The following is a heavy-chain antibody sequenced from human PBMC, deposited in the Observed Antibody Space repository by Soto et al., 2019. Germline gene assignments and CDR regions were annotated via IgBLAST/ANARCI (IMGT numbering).Heavy chain of an antibody. CDR1: GGSISTHY. Sequence: SETLSLTCTVSGGSISTHYGTWIRQPAGKGLEYIGHIYSSGTTNYNPSLKSRVSMSVDPSKTHFSLRLKSMTAADTAVYYCARGRRGYSGYESENYYFDYWGQGTLVTVSS. CDR2: IYSSGTT. D-gene: IGHD5-12*01. V-gene: IGHV4-4*07. CDR3: ARGRRGYSGYESENYYFDY. J-gene: IGHJ4*02.